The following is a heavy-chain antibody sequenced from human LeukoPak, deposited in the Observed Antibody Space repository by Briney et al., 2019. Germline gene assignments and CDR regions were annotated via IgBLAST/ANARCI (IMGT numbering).Heavy chain of an antibody. Sequence: KPSETLSLTCTVSGDSISALDWTWIRQPAGKGREWGGYIYNSGNTNYNPSLHSRVTISGDTSKNQFSLRLSSVTAADTAVYYCTREQLVHKESGAFEIWGQGTVVTVSS. D-gene: IGHD6-6*01. V-gene: IGHV4-59*01. CDR3: TREQLVHKESGAFEI. CDR2: IYNSGNT. CDR1: GDSISALD. J-gene: IGHJ3*02.